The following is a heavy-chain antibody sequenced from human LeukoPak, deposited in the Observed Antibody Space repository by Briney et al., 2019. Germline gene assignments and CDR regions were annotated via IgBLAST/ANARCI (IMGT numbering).Heavy chain of an antibody. CDR2: ISGSGGST. J-gene: IGHJ4*02. Sequence: PGGSLRLSCAASGFTFSSYAMSWVRRAPGKGLEWVSAISGSGGSTYYADSVKGRFTISRDNSKNTLYLQMNSLRAEDTAVYYCAKDRGVVVARFDYWGQGTLVTVSS. V-gene: IGHV3-23*01. D-gene: IGHD3-22*01. CDR3: AKDRGVVVARFDY. CDR1: GFTFSSYA.